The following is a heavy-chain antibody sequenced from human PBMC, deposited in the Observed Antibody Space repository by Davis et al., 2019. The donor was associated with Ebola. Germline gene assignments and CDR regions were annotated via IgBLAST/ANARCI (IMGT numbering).Heavy chain of an antibody. Sequence: SETLSLTCTVSAGSISRYYWSWIRQPPGKGLEWIGYIYYSGSTNYNPSLKSRVTISVDTSKNQFSLKLSSVTAADTAVYYCARVKGADYGIDYWGQGTLVTVSS. J-gene: IGHJ4*02. V-gene: IGHV4-59*01. CDR1: AGSISRYY. CDR3: ARVKGADYGIDY. D-gene: IGHD4-17*01. CDR2: IYYSGST.